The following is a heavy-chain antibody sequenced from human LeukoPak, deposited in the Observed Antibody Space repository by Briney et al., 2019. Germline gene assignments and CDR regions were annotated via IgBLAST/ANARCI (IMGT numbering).Heavy chain of an antibody. Sequence: SETLSLTCTVSGGSISSGSYYWSWIRQPAGKGLEWIGRIYTSGSTNYNPSLKSRVTISVDTSKNQFSLKLSSVTAADTAVYYCAIAEYYYDSSGYDDYFDYWGQGTLVTVSS. D-gene: IGHD3-22*01. CDR1: GGSISSGSYY. J-gene: IGHJ4*02. CDR2: IYTSGST. V-gene: IGHV4-61*02. CDR3: AIAEYYYDSSGYDDYFDY.